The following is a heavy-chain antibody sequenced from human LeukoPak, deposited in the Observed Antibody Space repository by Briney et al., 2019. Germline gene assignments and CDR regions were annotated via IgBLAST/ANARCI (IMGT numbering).Heavy chain of an antibody. D-gene: IGHD6-13*01. CDR3: AKWGGTKTIGTIWYGPLDY. Sequence: GGSLRLSCAASGFTFGKYIMTWVRQAPGNGPEWVSSIGGGDDITFYADSVKGRFRISRDDSKNTVFLQISSLRVEDTGIYYCAKWGGTKTIGTIWYGPLDYWGQGTQVIVSS. CDR2: IGGGDDIT. CDR1: GFTFGKYI. J-gene: IGHJ4*02. V-gene: IGHV3-23*01.